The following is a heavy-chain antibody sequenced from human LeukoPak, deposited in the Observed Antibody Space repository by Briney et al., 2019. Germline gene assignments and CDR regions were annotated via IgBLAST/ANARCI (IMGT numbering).Heavy chain of an antibody. CDR2: INHSGRT. CDR1: GGSFSTHF. D-gene: IGHD1-26*01. V-gene: IGHV4-34*10. CDR3: AREHIVGATTHYFDY. J-gene: IGHJ4*02. Sequence: SETLSLTCAVYGGSFSTHFWTWIRQPPGKGLEWIGEINHSGRTNYNPSLKSRITMSVDTSKNQFSLKLSSVTAADTAVYYCAREHIVGATTHYFDYWGQGTLVTVSS.